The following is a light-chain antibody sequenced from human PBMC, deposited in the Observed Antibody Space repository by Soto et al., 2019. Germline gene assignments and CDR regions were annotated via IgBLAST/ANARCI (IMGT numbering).Light chain of an antibody. J-gene: IGKJ1*01. CDR2: AAS. CDR3: QQSYSTPWT. V-gene: IGKV1-39*01. Sequence: DIQMTQSPSSLSASVGDRVTITCRASQIISSYLNWYQQKPGKAPNLLIYAASSLQSGVPSRFSGSGSGTDFTLTISSLQPEDFATYYCQQSYSTPWTFGQGTKVDIK. CDR1: QIISSY.